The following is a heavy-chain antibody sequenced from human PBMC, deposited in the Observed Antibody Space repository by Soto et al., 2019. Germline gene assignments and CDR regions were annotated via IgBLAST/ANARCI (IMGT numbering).Heavy chain of an antibody. CDR2: ISGSGGST. V-gene: IGHV3-23*01. J-gene: IGHJ4*02. CDR3: ARHDDSSGYFTDFDY. CDR1: GCTFSSYA. Sequence: SGGSLRLSCASSGCTFSSYAMSWVRQAPGKGLEWVSAISGSGGSTYYADSVKGRFTISRDNSKNTLFLRMNSLRAEDAAIYYCARHDDSSGYFTDFDYWGQGTLVTVSS. D-gene: IGHD3-22*01.